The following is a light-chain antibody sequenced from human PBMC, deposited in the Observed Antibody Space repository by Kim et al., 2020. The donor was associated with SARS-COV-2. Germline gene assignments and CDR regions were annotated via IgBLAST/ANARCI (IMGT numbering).Light chain of an antibody. CDR3: QQYGSSPRT. CDR2: NAS. Sequence: SPGDRATLSCRARQSVISSYLSWYQQKPGQAPRLLIYNASYTATGIPDRFSGSGSGTDFTLTISRVEPEDFAVYYCQQYGSSPRTFGQGTKVDIK. J-gene: IGKJ1*01. V-gene: IGKV3-20*01. CDR1: QSVISSY.